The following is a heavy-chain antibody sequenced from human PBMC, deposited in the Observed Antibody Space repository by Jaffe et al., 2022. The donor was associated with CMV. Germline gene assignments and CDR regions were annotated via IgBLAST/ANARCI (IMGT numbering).Heavy chain of an antibody. CDR3: ARHGLWFGELPAWNTKYYYYYGMDV. CDR1: GYSFTSYW. Sequence: EVQLVQSGAEVKKPGESLKISCKGSGYSFTSYWIGWVRQMPGKGLEWMGIIYPGDSDTRYSPSFQGQVTISADKSISTAYLQWSSLKASDTAMYYCARHGLWFGELPAWNTKYYYYYGMDVWGQGTTVTVSS. V-gene: IGHV5-51*01. J-gene: IGHJ6*02. D-gene: IGHD3-10*01. CDR2: IYPGDSDT.